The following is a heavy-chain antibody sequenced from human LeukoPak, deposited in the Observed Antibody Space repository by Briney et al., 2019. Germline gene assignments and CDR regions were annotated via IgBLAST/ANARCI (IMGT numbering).Heavy chain of an antibody. V-gene: IGHV4-39*07. CDR2: IYYSGST. J-gene: IGHJ3*02. CDR1: GGSISSSSYY. D-gene: IGHD3-22*01. Sequence: SETLSLTCTVSGGSISSSSYYWGWIRQPPGKGLEWIGSIYYSGSTYYNPSLKSRVTISVDTSKNQFSLKLSSVTAADTAVYYCVNYYYDSSGYLDAFDIWGQGTMVTVSS. CDR3: VNYYYDSSGYLDAFDI.